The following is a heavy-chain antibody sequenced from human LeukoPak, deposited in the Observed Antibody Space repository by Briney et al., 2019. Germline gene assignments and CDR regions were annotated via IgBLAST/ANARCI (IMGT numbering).Heavy chain of an antibody. V-gene: IGHV1-69*05. J-gene: IGHJ1*01. CDR3: ARVFRSGSLQH. CDR2: IIPIFGTA. CDR1: GYTFTSYA. Sequence: SVKVSCKASGYTFTSYAISWVRQAPGQGLEWMGGIIPIFGTANYAQKFQGRVTITTDESTSTAYMELSSLRSEDAAVYYCARVFRSGSLQHWGQGTLVTVSS. D-gene: IGHD5-12*01.